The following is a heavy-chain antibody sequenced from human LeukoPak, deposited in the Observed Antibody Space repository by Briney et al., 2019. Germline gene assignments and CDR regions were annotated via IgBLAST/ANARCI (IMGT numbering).Heavy chain of an antibody. Sequence: GGSLRLSCAASGFTFSNYAMSWVRQAPGKGLEWVSTFSFNGVTTHYSDSVKGRFTISRDNSKNTLYLQMNSLRAEDTAVYYCARRAGAYSHPYDYWGQGTLVTVSS. D-gene: IGHD4/OR15-4a*01. V-gene: IGHV3-23*01. CDR1: GFTFSNYA. CDR3: ARRAGAYSHPYDY. CDR2: FSFNGVTT. J-gene: IGHJ4*02.